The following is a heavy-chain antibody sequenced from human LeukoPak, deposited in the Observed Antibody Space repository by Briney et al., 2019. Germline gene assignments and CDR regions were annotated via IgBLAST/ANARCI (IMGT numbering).Heavy chain of an antibody. J-gene: IGHJ4*02. CDR2: IYWNDDK. D-gene: IGHD6-13*01. CDR1: GFSLSTSGVG. Sequence: SGPTLVNPTQTLTLTCTFSGFSLSTSGVGVGWIRQPPGKALEWLALIYWNDDKRYSPSLNSRLTITKDTSRNQVVLTMTNMDPVETATYYCAHRGIADQSYYFDYWGQGTLVTVSS. CDR3: AHRGIADQSYYFDY. V-gene: IGHV2-5*01.